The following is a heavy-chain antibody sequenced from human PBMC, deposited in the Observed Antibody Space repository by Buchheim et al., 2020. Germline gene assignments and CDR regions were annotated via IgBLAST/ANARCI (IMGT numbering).Heavy chain of an antibody. Sequence: QVQVVESGGGVVQPGGSPRLSCGASGFSFRDYGMHWVRQAPGKGLEWVAVISYDGSKKYYGDSVKGRFTIYRDNSKKLVFLQMNSLRVEDTAVYYCTKAFYYGSGDYYSRMGYFFGMDVWGPGTT. CDR3: TKAFYYGSGDYYSRMGYFFGMDV. D-gene: IGHD3-10*01. CDR2: ISYDGSKK. V-gene: IGHV3-30*18. CDR1: GFSFRDYG. J-gene: IGHJ6*02.